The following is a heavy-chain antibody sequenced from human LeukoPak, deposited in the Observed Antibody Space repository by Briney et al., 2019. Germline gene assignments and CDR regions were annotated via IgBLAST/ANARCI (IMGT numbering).Heavy chain of an antibody. V-gene: IGHV4-59*12. CDR3: ARESGDYVKFDY. CDR2: INYSGSI. Sequence: SETLSLTCGASGGSIISDYWSWIRQPPGKGLQWIGYINYSGSINYNPSLKSRVTISVDTSKNQFSLQLNFVTPEDTAVYYCARESGDYVKFDYWGQGTLVTVSS. J-gene: IGHJ4*02. CDR1: GGSIISDY. D-gene: IGHD3-16*01.